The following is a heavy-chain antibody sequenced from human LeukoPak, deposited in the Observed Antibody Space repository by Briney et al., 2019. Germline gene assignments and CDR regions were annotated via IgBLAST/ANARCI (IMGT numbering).Heavy chain of an antibody. V-gene: IGHV3-74*01. CDR2: INSDGSST. Sequence: GGSLRLSCAASGFTFSSYWMHWVRQAPGKGLVWVSRINSDGSSTSYADSVKGRFTISRDNAKNTLYLQMNSLRAEDTAVYYCAIEGIQLWHYYFDYWGQGTLVTVSS. CDR3: AIEGIQLWHYYFDY. CDR1: GFTFSSYW. J-gene: IGHJ4*02. D-gene: IGHD5-18*01.